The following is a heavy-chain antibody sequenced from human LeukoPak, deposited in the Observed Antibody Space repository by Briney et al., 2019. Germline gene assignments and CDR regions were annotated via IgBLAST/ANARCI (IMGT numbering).Heavy chain of an antibody. CDR1: GGSISSSSYY. CDR3: ASIVVVPAAAPRPNYYYYYGMDV. Sequence: SSETLSLTCTVSGGSISSSSYYWGWTRQPPGKGLEWIGSIYYSGSTYYNPSLKSRVTISVDTSKNQFSLKLSSVTAADTAVYYCASIVVVPAAAPRPNYYYYYGMDVWGQGTTVTVSS. V-gene: IGHV4-39*01. CDR2: IYYSGST. J-gene: IGHJ6*02. D-gene: IGHD2-2*01.